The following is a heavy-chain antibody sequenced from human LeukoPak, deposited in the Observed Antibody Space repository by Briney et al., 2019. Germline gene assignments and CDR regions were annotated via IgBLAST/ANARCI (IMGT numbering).Heavy chain of an antibody. D-gene: IGHD3-10*01. V-gene: IGHV3-21*01. CDR2: ISTSSSYI. CDR1: GFTFTSYT. J-gene: IGHJ4*02. Sequence: GGSLRLSCAASGFTFTSYTMNWVRQAPGKGLEWVSSISTSSSYIYYADSVKGRFTISRDNAKKSLYLQMDSLRAEDTAVYYCARERYNYGPGEVDYWGQGTLVTVSS. CDR3: ARERYNYGPGEVDY.